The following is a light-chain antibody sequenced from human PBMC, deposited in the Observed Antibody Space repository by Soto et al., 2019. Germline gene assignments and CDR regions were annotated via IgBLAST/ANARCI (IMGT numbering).Light chain of an antibody. CDR3: HKHSNWGCT. CDR2: DAS. V-gene: IGKV3-11*01. Sequence: EIVLTQSPATLSFSPGERATLPCRASQSASSYLAWSQHKPGQAPILLIYDASNSPTAIPIRFRRSGPGTNFTHTIRSLDPEDVAVYYCHKHSNWGCTLGTGTKVDIK. J-gene: IGKJ3*01. CDR1: QSASSY.